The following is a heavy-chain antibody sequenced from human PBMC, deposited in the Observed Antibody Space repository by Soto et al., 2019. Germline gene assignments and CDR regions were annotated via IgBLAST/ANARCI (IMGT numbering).Heavy chain of an antibody. Sequence: ASVDVSCKASGGTFTIYDVNCVRQATGQGLEWMGWMNADSGYTGYAQKFQGRVTMTRNTSISTAYMEVSSLRSEDTAVYYWARPVVYYYDTSASYTFCSGGQRCLVTVSS. V-gene: IGHV1-8*01. CDR2: MNADSGYT. D-gene: IGHD3-22*01. J-gene: IGHJ1*01. CDR3: ARPVVYYYDTSASYTFCS. CDR1: GGTFTIYD.